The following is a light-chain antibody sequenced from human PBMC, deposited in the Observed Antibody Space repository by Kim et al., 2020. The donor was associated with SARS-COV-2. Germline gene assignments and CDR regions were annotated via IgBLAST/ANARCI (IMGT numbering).Light chain of an antibody. CDR3: HVWDTNSDHGV. J-gene: IGLJ2*01. Sequence: APGETAAFTCGGDRIGGKNVHWYQQKAGQAPVVVIYNDNARPSGIPERFSGSNSGNTATLTISRVEAGDDADYYCHVWDTNSDHGVFGGGTKVTVL. V-gene: IGLV3-21*04. CDR2: NDN. CDR1: RIGGKN.